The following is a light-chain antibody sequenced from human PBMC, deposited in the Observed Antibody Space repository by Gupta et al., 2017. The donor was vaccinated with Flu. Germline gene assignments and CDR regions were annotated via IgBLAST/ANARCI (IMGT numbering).Light chain of an antibody. CDR1: QSVIYNPNNKNY. Sequence: SLGERATINCKSSQSVIYNPNNKNYLAWYQQKAGQPPKVVIYWASTREFGVPDRFSGSGSGTXFTLTIXSLQAEDVAVYYCQQYLSFPLTFGXGTKLEIK. J-gene: IGKJ4*01. CDR3: QQYLSFPLT. CDR2: WAS. V-gene: IGKV4-1*01.